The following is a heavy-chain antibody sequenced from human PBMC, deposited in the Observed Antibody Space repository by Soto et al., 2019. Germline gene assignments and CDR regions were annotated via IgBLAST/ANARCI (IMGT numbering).Heavy chain of an antibody. CDR3: ANYHLELFRFDF. Sequence: ASVKDTFKACGFAFTSHGISWVRQPPGQGPEWMGRISLYNGNTEYAENIQGRVTMTTDTSTNTAYMELRSLRSDDTAVYYCANYHLELFRFDFWGQGTLVTVSS. CDR1: GFAFTSHG. V-gene: IGHV1-18*04. D-gene: IGHD1-7*01. CDR2: ISLYNGNT. J-gene: IGHJ4*02.